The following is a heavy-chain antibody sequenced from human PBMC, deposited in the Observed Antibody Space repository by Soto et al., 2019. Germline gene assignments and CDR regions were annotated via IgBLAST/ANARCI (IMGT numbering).Heavy chain of an antibody. V-gene: IGHV3-7*01. CDR3: ASLDTAMIKTAGY. CDR2: TTQDGSGK. Sequence: GGSLRLSCVASGLTFSSWMSWVRQAPGKGLEWVAMTTQDGSGKHYVDSVKGRFTISRDSAKNSMYLQMNSLTVEDTAMYYCASLDTAMIKTAGYWGQRTQVTVSS. D-gene: IGHD5-18*01. CDR1: GLTFSSW. J-gene: IGHJ4*02.